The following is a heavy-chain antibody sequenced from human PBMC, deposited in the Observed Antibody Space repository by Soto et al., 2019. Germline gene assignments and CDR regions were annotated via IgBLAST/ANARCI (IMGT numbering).Heavy chain of an antibody. J-gene: IGHJ6*02. V-gene: IGHV4-59*08. D-gene: IGHD3-10*01. Sequence: QVQLQASGPGLVKPSETLSLTCTVSSGSFSSHYCSWLRQSPGKGLEWIGYMGYNGYRSYSPSLMSRLTLSLDTSKNQFSLKLNSVTAADTPIYYCARQGFGELHGLVDVWGQGITVTVSS. CDR3: ARQGFGELHGLVDV. CDR1: SGSFSSHY. CDR2: MGYNGYR.